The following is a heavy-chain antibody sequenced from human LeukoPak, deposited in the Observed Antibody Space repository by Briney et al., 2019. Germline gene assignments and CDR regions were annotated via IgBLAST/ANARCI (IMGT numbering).Heavy chain of an antibody. D-gene: IGHD3-3*01. Sequence: SETLSLTCTVSVASITTYYWSWIRRPPGKGLEWIGYVYYAGSTTNYNPPLKSRVTISVDTYMNQFSLKLSSVTAADTAIYYCAKVQWPDGKGVGVFDYWGQGAMVTVSS. CDR2: VYYAGSTT. V-gene: IGHV4-59*01. CDR3: AKVQWPDGKGVGVFDY. J-gene: IGHJ4*02. CDR1: VASITTYY.